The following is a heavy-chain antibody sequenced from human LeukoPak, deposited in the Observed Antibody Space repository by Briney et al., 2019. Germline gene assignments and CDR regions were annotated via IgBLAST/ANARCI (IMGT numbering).Heavy chain of an antibody. CDR2: ISFDGSSK. D-gene: IGHD3-10*01. V-gene: IGHV3-30-3*01. CDR1: GFTFTSYP. J-gene: IGHJ4*02. CDR3: AGHHTRGSAQRVDY. Sequence: GGSLRLSCAASGFTFTSYPLHWVRQAPGKGLGWVAVISFDGSSKYYADSVKGRFTISRDNSENTLYVQMNSLRAEDTAVYYCAGHHTRGSAQRVDYWGQGTLVTVSS.